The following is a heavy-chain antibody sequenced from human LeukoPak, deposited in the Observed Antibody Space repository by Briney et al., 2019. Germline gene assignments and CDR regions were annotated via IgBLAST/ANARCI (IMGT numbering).Heavy chain of an antibody. CDR1: GGSISGDF. Sequence: SSETLSLTCTVSGGSISGDFWSWIRQAPGRGLEWIGYIYYSGSTNYNPSLKSRVTISVDMSKNHFSLKLSSVTAADTAVYYCVRGPSGGANNWFDPWGQGILVTVSS. CDR2: IYYSGST. CDR3: VRGPSGGANNWFDP. J-gene: IGHJ5*02. V-gene: IGHV4-59*13. D-gene: IGHD2-15*01.